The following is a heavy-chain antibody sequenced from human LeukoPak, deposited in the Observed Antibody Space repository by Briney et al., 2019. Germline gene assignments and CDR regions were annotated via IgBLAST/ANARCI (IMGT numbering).Heavy chain of an antibody. CDR1: GFTFSSYG. CDR2: ISYDGSNK. V-gene: IGHV3-30*18. CDR3: AKERRDDSSGYSLDAFDI. J-gene: IGHJ3*02. D-gene: IGHD3-22*01. Sequence: GRSLRLSCAASGFTFSSYGMHWVRQAPGKGLEWVAVISYDGSNKYYADSVKGRFTISRDNSKNTLYLQMNSLRAEDTAVYYCAKERRDDSSGYSLDAFDIWGQGTMVTASS.